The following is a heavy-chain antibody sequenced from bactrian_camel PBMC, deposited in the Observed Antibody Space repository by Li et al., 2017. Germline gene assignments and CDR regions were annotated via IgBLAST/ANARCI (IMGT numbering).Heavy chain of an antibody. V-gene: IGHV3S1*01. J-gene: IGHJ4*01. CDR3: AKDRTVVAGTNVWAYNY. D-gene: IGHD6*01. CDR1: GCASVGNS. CDR2: ISSGGGSL. Sequence: HVQLVESGGGSVQPGGSLRLSCTVSGCASVGNSVGWFRQAPGKGLEWVSSISSGGGSLAYTDFVKGRFAISRDNAKNTLYLQLNSLKIEDTAMYYCAKDRTVVAGTNVWAYNYWGQGTQVTVS.